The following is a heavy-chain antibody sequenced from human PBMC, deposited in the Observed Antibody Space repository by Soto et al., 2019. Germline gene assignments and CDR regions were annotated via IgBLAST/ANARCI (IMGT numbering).Heavy chain of an antibody. Sequence: VVPLRLSCAASGFTFSSYGMRWVRQAPGKGLEWVAVIWYDGSNKYYADSVKGRFTISRDNSKNTLYLQMNSLRAEDMAVYYCYGSVGVVIPYYGMDFWGQGTTVTVS. CDR2: IWYDGSNK. V-gene: IGHV3-33*01. CDR3: YGSVGVVIPYYGMDF. CDR1: GFTFSSYG. D-gene: IGHD3-3*01. J-gene: IGHJ6*02.